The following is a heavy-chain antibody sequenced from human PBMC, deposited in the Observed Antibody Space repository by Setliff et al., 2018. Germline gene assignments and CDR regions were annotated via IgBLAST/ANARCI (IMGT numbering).Heavy chain of an antibody. CDR1: GYTFTGYY. V-gene: IGHV1-2*02. Sequence: GASVKVSCKASGYTFTGYYFHWVRQAPGQGLEWMGWINPNNGDTKSAQKFQGRLTMSRDTSISTAYMELRRLKSDDTAVYYCARGEHIVSGDFYHYIDVWGKGTTVTSP. J-gene: IGHJ6*03. D-gene: IGHD2-15*01. CDR2: INPNNGDT. CDR3: ARGEHIVSGDFYHYIDV.